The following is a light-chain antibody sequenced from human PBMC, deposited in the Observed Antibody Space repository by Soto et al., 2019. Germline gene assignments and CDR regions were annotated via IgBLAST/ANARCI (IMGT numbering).Light chain of an antibody. V-gene: IGLV2-14*01. CDR2: EVS. Sequence: QSALTQPASVSGSPGQSITISCTGTSSDVGGYNYVSWYPQHPGNAPKLIIYEVSNRPSGVSNRFSGSKSGNTASLTISGIQAEDEADYYCSSYTSSSTLVFGTGTKVTVL. J-gene: IGLJ1*01. CDR1: SSDVGGYNY. CDR3: SSYTSSSTLV.